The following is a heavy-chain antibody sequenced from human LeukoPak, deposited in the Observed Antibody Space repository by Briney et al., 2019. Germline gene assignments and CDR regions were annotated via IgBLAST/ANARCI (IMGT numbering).Heavy chain of an antibody. V-gene: IGHV3-53*01. CDR3: ARGVGARLVFDS. Sequence: GGSLRLSCAASGFTVSSSYMSWVRQAPGKGLESVSVIYSGGDTFYTDSVKGRFTISRDNSRNTLYLQMNSLRVEDTALYYCARGVGARLVFDSWGQGTRVTVSS. D-gene: IGHD3-9*01. CDR1: GFTVSSSY. CDR2: IYSGGDT. J-gene: IGHJ4*02.